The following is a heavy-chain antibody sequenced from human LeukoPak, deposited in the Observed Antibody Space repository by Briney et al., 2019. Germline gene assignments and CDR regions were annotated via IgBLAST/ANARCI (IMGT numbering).Heavy chain of an antibody. V-gene: IGHV3-21*04. CDR1: GFTFSSYS. J-gene: IGHJ4*02. Sequence: GGSLRLSCAASGFTFSSYSMNWVRQAPGKGLEWVSSISSSSSYIYYADSVKGRFAISRDNAKNSLYLQMNSLRAEDTALYYCAKASAGNYGDYFDSWGQGTPVTVSS. CDR2: ISSSSSYI. D-gene: IGHD4-17*01. CDR3: AKASAGNYGDYFDS.